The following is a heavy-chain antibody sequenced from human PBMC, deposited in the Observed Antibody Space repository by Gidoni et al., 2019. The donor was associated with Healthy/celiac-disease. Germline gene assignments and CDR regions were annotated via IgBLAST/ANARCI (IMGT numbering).Heavy chain of an antibody. CDR1: GFTFSSYS. CDR3: ASWKGGYTFDY. D-gene: IGHD3-22*01. J-gene: IGHJ4*02. V-gene: IGHV3-21*01. CDR2: ISSSSSYI. Sequence: EVQLVESGGGLVKPGGSLRLSCAASGFTFSSYSMNWVRQAPGKGLEWVSSISSSSSYIYYADSVKGRFTISRDNAKNSLYLQMNSLRAEDTAVYYCASWKGGYTFDYWGQGTLVTVSS.